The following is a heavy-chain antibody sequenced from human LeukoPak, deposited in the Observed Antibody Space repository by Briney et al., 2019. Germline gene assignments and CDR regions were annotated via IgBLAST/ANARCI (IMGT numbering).Heavy chain of an antibody. J-gene: IGHJ4*02. D-gene: IGHD3-3*01. CDR1: GGSISSYY. CDR2: IYYSGST. Sequence: SETLSLTCTVSGGSISSYYWSWIRQPPGKGLEWIGYIYYSGSTNYNPSLKSRVTISVDTSKNQFSLKLSSVTAADTAVYYCARLGDDFWSGYPLYYFDYWGQGTLVTVSS. CDR3: ARLGDDFWSGYPLYYFDY. V-gene: IGHV4-59*08.